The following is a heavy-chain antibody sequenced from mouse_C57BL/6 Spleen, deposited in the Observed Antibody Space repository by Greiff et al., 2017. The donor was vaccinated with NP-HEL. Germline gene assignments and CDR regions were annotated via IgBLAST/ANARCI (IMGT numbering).Heavy chain of an antibody. CDR3: ARGTTGTD. D-gene: IGHD1-1*01. J-gene: IGHJ2*01. V-gene: IGHV1-82*01. CDR2: IYPGDGDT. CDR1: GYAFSSSW. Sequence: QVQLQQSGPELVKPGASVKISCKASGYAFSSSWMNWVKQRPGKGLEWIGRIYPGDGDTNYNGKFKGKATLTADKSSSTAYMQLSSLTSEDSAVYFCARGTTGTDWGQGTTLTVSS.